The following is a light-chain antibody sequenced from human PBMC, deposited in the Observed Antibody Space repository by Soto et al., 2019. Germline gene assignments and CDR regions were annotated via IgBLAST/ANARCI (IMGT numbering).Light chain of an antibody. Sequence: DIQMTQSPSTLSASVGDRVILTCRASQTINNWLAWYQQKPGKAPKLLIYKASSLESGVPSRFSGSGSGTEFNITISGLQPDDFATYCCQQYNNYPRTFGQGTKVDIK. V-gene: IGKV1-5*03. CDR1: QTINNW. CDR3: QQYNNYPRT. CDR2: KAS. J-gene: IGKJ1*01.